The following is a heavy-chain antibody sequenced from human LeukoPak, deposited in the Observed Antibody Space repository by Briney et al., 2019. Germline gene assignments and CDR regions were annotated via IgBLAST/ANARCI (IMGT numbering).Heavy chain of an antibody. CDR2: VHLDGRT. CDR3: AREGGFYRPLDY. CDR1: GGSVISTNW. J-gene: IGHJ4*02. D-gene: IGHD3-3*01. Sequence: SESLSLTCGVSGGSVISTNWWTWVRQPPGKGLEWVGEVHLDGRTNYNPSLESRLTISVDLSENHVSLKLTSVTAADTAVYYCAREGGFYRPLDYSGQGTLVTVSS. V-gene: IGHV4-4*02.